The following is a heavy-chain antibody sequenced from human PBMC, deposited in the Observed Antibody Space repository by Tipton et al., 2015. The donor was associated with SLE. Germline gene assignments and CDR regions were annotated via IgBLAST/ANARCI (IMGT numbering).Heavy chain of an antibody. V-gene: IGHV4-59*01. CDR1: GGSISSYY. J-gene: IGHJ6*03. CDR2: IYYSGST. CDR3: ARDRRPTGPRVYYYYYYMDV. D-gene: IGHD3-10*01. Sequence: TLSLTCTVSGGSISSYYWSWIRQPPGKGLEWIGYIYYSGSTNYNPSLKSRVTISVDTSKNQFSLKLSSVTAADTAVYCCARDRRPTGPRVYYYYYYMDVWGKGTTVTVSS.